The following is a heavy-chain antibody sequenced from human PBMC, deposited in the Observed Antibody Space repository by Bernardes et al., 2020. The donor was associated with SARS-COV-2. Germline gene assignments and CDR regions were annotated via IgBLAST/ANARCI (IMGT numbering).Heavy chain of an antibody. Sequence: GGSLRLSCAASGFTFSSYWMSWVRQAPGKGLEWVANIKEDGSEKNYVDSVKGRFSISRDNAKNSLYLQMNSLRAEDTAVYYCAKDGYGYPDPWGQGTLVTVSS. J-gene: IGHJ5*02. CDR1: GFTFSSYW. V-gene: IGHV3-7*03. D-gene: IGHD5-12*01. CDR2: IKEDGSEK. CDR3: AKDGYGYPDP.